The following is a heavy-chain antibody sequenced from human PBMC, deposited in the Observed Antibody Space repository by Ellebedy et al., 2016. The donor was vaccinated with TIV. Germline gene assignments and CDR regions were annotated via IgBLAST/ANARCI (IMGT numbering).Heavy chain of an antibody. CDR2: INPSGGST. CDR1: GYTFTRYY. CDR3: AAAAIRPAHLYYYYGMDV. Sequence: ASVKVSCKASGYTFTRYYMHWVRQAPGQGLEWMGIINPSGGSTRHAQKFQGRVTMTRDTSTSTAYMELSSLRSEDTAVYYCAAAAIRPAHLYYYYGMDVWGQGTTVTVSS. V-gene: IGHV1-46*01. J-gene: IGHJ6*02. D-gene: IGHD2-2*01.